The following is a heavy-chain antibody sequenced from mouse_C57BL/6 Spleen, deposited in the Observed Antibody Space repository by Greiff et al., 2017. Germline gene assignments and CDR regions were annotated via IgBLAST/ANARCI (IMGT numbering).Heavy chain of an antibody. Sequence: VQLQQSGAELVRPGASVTLSCKASGYTFTDYEMHWVKQTPVHGLEWIGAIDPETGGTAYTQKFKGKAILTADKSSSTAYMELRSLTSEDSAVYYCTRYSITTVEGGYFDGWGTGTTVTVSS. V-gene: IGHV1-15*01. D-gene: IGHD1-1*01. J-gene: IGHJ1*03. CDR2: IDPETGGT. CDR3: TRYSITTVEGGYFDG. CDR1: GYTFTDYE.